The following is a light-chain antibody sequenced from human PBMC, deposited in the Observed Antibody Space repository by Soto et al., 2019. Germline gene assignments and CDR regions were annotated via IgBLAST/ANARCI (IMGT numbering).Light chain of an antibody. CDR2: DDR. V-gene: IGLV3-21*02. CDR1: NIGSKN. CDR3: QVWDSDTSPEV. J-gene: IGLJ1*01. Sequence: SSELTQPPSVSVAPGQTARITCGGNNIGSKNVHWYQQKPGQAPVLVVYDDRARPSGIPERFSGSNSGSSATLTISRVEAGDEADYYCQVWDSDTSPEVFGTGTKLTVL.